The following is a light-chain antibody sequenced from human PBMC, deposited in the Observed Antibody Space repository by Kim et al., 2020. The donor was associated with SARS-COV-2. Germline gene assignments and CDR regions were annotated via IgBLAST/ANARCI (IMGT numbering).Light chain of an antibody. CDR2: AAS. Sequence: ASTGDRVTITCRASQGISSYLAWYQQKPGKAPKLLIYAASALQSGVPSRFSGSGSETDFTLTISCLQSEDFATYYCQQYYSYPVTFGQGTKVDIK. V-gene: IGKV1-8*01. CDR1: QGISSY. J-gene: IGKJ1*01. CDR3: QQYYSYPVT.